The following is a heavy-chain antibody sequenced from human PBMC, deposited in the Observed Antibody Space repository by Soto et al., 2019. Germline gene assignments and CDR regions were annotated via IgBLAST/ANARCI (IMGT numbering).Heavy chain of an antibody. V-gene: IGHV4-31*03. Sequence: QVQMQESGPGLVKPSQTLSLTCTVSGGSISSGGYYWSWIRQHPGKGLEWIGYIYYSGSTYYNPSLKSRVTISVDTSKNQFSLKLSSVTAADTAVYYCARYSSSWYPKAGWFDPWGQGTLVTVSS. CDR3: ARYSSSWYPKAGWFDP. D-gene: IGHD6-13*01. CDR1: GGSISSGGYY. CDR2: IYYSGST. J-gene: IGHJ5*02.